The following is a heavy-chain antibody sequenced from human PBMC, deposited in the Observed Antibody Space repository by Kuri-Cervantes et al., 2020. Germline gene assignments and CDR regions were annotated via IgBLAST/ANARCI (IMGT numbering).Heavy chain of an antibody. CDR3: ARAESTGMDV. J-gene: IGHJ6*02. Sequence: ESLKISCTVSGGSVSSGSYYWSWIRQPPGKGLEWIGYIYYSGSTNYNPSLKSRVTISVDTSKNQFSLKLSSVTAADTAVYYCARAESTGMDVWGQGTTVTVSS. CDR1: GGSVSSGSYY. CDR2: IYYSGST. V-gene: IGHV4-61*01.